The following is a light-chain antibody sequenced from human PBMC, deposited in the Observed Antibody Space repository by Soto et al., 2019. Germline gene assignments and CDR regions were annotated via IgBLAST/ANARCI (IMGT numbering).Light chain of an antibody. CDR1: SSDVGSYNL. V-gene: IGLV2-23*01. CDR3: CSYAGSSTSHVV. CDR2: EGS. J-gene: IGLJ2*01. Sequence: QSVLTQPASVSGSPGQSITISCTGTSSDVGSYNLVSWYQQHPGKAPKLMIYEGSKRPSGVSNRFSGSKSGNTASLTIYGLQAEDEADYYCCSYAGSSTSHVVFGGGTKLTVL.